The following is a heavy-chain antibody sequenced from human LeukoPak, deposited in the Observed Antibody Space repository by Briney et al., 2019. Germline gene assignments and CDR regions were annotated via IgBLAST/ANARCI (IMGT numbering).Heavy chain of an antibody. CDR1: GFIFNSAW. V-gene: IGHV3-15*05. J-gene: IGHJ4*02. CDR3: TTGLASAGHDGY. D-gene: IGHD6-13*01. CDR2: TKSKKDGGTA. Sequence: GGSLRLSCVGSGFIFNSAWVGWVRQVPGKGLEWVGRTKSKKDGGTADYAAPVKDRFTISRDDSKNTLFLQMNSLKTEDTAVYYCTTGLASAGHDGYWGQGTLVTVSS.